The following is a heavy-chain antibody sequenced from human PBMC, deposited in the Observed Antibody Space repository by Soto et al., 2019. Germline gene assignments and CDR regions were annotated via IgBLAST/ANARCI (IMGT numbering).Heavy chain of an antibody. CDR2: ISAYNGNT. Sequence: ASVKVSCKASDYTFTSYGISWVRQAPGQGLEWMGWISAYNGNTNYAQKLQGRVTMTTDTSTSTAYMELRSLRSDDTAVYYCARGRRNIAAGGHDAFDIWGQGTMVTGSS. CDR1: DYTFTSYG. V-gene: IGHV1-18*01. J-gene: IGHJ3*02. D-gene: IGHD6-13*01. CDR3: ARGRRNIAAGGHDAFDI.